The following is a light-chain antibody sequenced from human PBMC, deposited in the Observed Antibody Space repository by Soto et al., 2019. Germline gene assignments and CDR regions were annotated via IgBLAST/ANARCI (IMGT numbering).Light chain of an antibody. CDR3: QQYGSSPKT. V-gene: IGKV3-20*01. CDR2: AAS. Sequence: EIVLTQSPGTLSLSPGERATLSCRASQSVSSNYLAWYQQKPGQAPRLLIYAASSRATGIPDRFSGSGSGTEFTLTISRLEPKDFAVYYCQQYGSSPKTFGQGTKVEIK. CDR1: QSVSSNY. J-gene: IGKJ1*01.